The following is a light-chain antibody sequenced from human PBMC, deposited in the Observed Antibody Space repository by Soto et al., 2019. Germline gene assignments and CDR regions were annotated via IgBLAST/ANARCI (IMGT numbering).Light chain of an antibody. CDR1: SSNIGSNT. CDR2: SNN. Sequence: QSVLTQPPSASGTPGQRVTISCSGSSSNIGSNTVNWYQQLPGTAPKLLIHSNNQRPSGVPDRFSGSKSGTSASQAISGLQSEDEADYYCASWDDSLNRVVFGGGTKLTVL. J-gene: IGLJ3*02. CDR3: ASWDDSLNRVV. V-gene: IGLV1-44*01.